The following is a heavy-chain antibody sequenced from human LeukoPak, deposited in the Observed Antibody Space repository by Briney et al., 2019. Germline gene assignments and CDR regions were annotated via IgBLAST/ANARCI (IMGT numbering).Heavy chain of an antibody. D-gene: IGHD5-12*01. Sequence: GGSLRLSCAASGFTASSNYMSWVRQAPGKGLEWVSVIYSGGSTYYADSVKGRFTIPRDNSKNTLYLQMNSLRAEDTAVYYCARDGSFGYDLYYFDYWGQGTLVTVSS. CDR1: GFTASSNY. CDR3: ARDGSFGYDLYYFDY. V-gene: IGHV3-66*01. J-gene: IGHJ4*02. CDR2: IYSGGST.